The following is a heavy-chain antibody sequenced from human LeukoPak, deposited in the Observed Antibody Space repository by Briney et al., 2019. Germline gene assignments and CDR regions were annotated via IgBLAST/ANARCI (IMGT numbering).Heavy chain of an antibody. CDR2: IIPVFGPA. V-gene: IGHV1-69*05. D-gene: IGHD6-6*01. J-gene: IGHJ6*03. CDR1: GGTLISFA. Sequence: GASVRVSCKSSGGTLISFAINWVRQAPGQGLEWMGGIIPVFGPANYAQKFQGRVTITTDESTTTAYMELSSLRSEDTAVYYCARALGRSSTNYYYMDVWGKGTTVTVSS. CDR3: ARALGRSSTNYYYMDV.